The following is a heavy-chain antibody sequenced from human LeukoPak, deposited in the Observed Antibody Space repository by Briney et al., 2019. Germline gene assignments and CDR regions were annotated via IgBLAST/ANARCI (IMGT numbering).Heavy chain of an antibody. Sequence: GGSLRLSCAASGFTFGSYWMHWVRQAPGKGLVWVSRINSDGSSTSYADSVKGRFTISRDNAMNTLYLQMNSLRAEDTAVYYCAMVRGYYYHGLDVWGQGTTVTVSS. V-gene: IGHV3-74*01. CDR2: INSDGSST. CDR1: GFTFGSYW. CDR3: AMVRGYYYHGLDV. J-gene: IGHJ6*02. D-gene: IGHD3-10*01.